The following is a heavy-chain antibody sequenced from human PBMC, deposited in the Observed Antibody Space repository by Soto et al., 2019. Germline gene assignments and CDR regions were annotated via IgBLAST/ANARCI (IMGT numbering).Heavy chain of an antibody. CDR1: GFSVRTNY. J-gene: IGHJ4*02. Sequence: GGSLRLSCAASGFSVRTNYMSWVRQAPGKGLEWVSVFESGGSIYYADSVKGRFIISRDNAKNTLYLQMNSLRVEDTAVYYCARAGVTPNFFDYWGQGTLVTVS. V-gene: IGHV3-53*01. CDR3: ARAGVTPNFFDY. D-gene: IGHD3-10*01. CDR2: FESGGSI.